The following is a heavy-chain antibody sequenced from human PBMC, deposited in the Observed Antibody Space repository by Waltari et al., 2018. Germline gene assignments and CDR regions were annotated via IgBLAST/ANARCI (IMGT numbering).Heavy chain of an antibody. V-gene: IGHV4-39*01. CDR2: IYYSGHT. D-gene: IGHD3-10*01. J-gene: IGHJ4*02. CDR3: ARTFAYGSGTYNH. Sequence: QLQLQESGPGLVKPSATLSLTCTVSGGSISDGSFHWGWIRQSPGKGLGWIGSIYYSGHTYYNPSLRSRVSISVDTSTNQFSLKLGSVTAADTAVYYCARTFAYGSGTYNHWGQGSLVTVSS. CDR1: GGSISDGSFH.